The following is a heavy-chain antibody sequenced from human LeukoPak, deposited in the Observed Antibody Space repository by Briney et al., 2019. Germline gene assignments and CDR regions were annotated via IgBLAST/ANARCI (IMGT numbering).Heavy chain of an antibody. D-gene: IGHD3-22*01. J-gene: IGHJ4*02. V-gene: IGHV3-53*01. Sequence: GGSLRLSCAASGFTVSSNYMSWVRQAPGKGLEWVSVIYSGGSTYYADSVKGRFTISRDNSKNTLYLQMNSLRAEDTAVYYCARDKVEDDSSGYFFDYWGQGTLVTVSS. CDR2: IYSGGST. CDR3: ARDKVEDDSSGYFFDY. CDR1: GFTVSSNY.